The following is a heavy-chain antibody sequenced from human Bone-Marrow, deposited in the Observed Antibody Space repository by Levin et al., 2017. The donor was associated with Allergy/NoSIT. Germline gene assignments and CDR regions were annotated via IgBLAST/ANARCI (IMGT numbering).Heavy chain of an antibody. Sequence: TTSETLSLTCTVSGGSISSFYWSWIRQPPGKGLEWIGYIYYSGSTNYNPSLKSRVTISVDTSKNQFSLKLSSVTAADTAVYYCARGVVGYSSSCYFDYWGQGTLVTVSS. V-gene: IGHV4-59*01. CDR1: GGSISSFY. D-gene: IGHD6-13*01. CDR3: ARGVVGYSSSCYFDY. CDR2: IYYSGST. J-gene: IGHJ4*02.